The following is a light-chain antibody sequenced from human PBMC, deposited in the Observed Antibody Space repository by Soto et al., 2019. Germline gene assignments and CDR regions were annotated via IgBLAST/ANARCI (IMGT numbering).Light chain of an antibody. CDR2: GAS. J-gene: IGKJ5*01. Sequence: EIVMTQSPVTLSLSPGEKATLSYRASQHIRTDLAWYQQRPGQAPRLLIYGASARATGIPARFSGSGSGTEFTLTIKSLQSEDIATYYCKQYYNVPITFGQGTRLEIK. CDR3: KQYYNVPIT. V-gene: IGKV3-15*01. CDR1: QHIRTD.